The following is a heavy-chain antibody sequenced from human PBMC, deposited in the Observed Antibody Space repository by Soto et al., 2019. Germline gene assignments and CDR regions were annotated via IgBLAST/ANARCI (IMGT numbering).Heavy chain of an antibody. D-gene: IGHD3-22*01. CDR2: INGDNGKT. J-gene: IGHJ4*02. CDR1: GDTFTNYG. CDR3: ARYDSGGYYDY. Sequence: GASVKVCCKACGDTFTNYGIHWVRQAPGQRLEWMGWINGDNGKTKYSQKFQDRVTLTRDTSASTVYMEFISLRSEDTAVYYCARYDSGGYYDYWGQGTLVTVSS. V-gene: IGHV1-3*01.